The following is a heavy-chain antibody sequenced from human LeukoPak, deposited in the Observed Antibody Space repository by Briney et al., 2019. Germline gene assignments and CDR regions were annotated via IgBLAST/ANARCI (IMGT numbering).Heavy chain of an antibody. CDR1: GGSISSYY. Sequence: MPSETLSLTCTVSGGSISSYYWSWIRQPPGKGLEWIGYIYYSGSTNYNPSLKSRVTISVDTSKNQFSLKLSSVTAADTAVYYCARGQITMVRGANTPRYFDYWGQGTLVTVSS. D-gene: IGHD3-10*01. J-gene: IGHJ4*02. CDR3: ARGQITMVRGANTPRYFDY. V-gene: IGHV4-59*01. CDR2: IYYSGST.